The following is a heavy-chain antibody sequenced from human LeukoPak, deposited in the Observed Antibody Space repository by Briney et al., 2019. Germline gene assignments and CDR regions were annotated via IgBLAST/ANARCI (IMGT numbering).Heavy chain of an antibody. J-gene: IGHJ3*02. Sequence: SQTLSLTCSVSGDSISSGGYYGSWIRQHPGKGLEWIAYIYYTGSTYYNPSLKSRVTISVDTSKNQFSLRLSSVTAADTAVYYCARDHASGGGAFDIWGQGTMVTVSS. CDR2: IYYTGST. D-gene: IGHD3-16*01. CDR3: ARDHASGGGAFDI. V-gene: IGHV4-31*03. CDR1: GDSISSGGYY.